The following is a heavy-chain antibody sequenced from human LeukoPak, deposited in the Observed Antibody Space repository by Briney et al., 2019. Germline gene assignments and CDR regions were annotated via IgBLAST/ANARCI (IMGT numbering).Heavy chain of an antibody. CDR1: AFTFRTYW. D-gene: IGHD1-26*01. CDR2: IKPDGSEK. Sequence: GGSLRLSCAASAFTFRTYWMSWVRQAPGKGLEWVAMIKPDGSEKYYVDSVEGLFTISRDNAKNSLYLQMTSLRAEDTAVYYCTRDASGETASGPRMDVWGQGTTVAVSS. J-gene: IGHJ6*02. CDR3: TRDASGETASGPRMDV. V-gene: IGHV3-7*05.